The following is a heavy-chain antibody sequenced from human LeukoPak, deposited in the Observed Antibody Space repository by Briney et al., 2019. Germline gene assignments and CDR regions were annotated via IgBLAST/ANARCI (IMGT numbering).Heavy chain of an antibody. CDR2: INTGTVNT. Sequence: KTGGSLRLSCAASGFIFNTYSMNWVRQAPGQRLEWMGWINTGTVNTKYSQKFQGRVTITRDTSASTAYMELSSLRSEDTAVYYCARVWGYCSGGACGDACDIWGQGTKVTVSS. V-gene: IGHV1-3*04. D-gene: IGHD2-15*01. J-gene: IGHJ3*02. CDR1: GFIFNTYS. CDR3: ARVWGYCSGGACGDACDI.